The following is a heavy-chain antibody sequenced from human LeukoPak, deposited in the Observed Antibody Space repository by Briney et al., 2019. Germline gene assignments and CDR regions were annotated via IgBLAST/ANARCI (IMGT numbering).Heavy chain of an antibody. J-gene: IGHJ4*02. CDR2: ISGSGGST. D-gene: IGHD3-10*01. CDR1: GFTFSSYG. V-gene: IGHV3-23*01. Sequence: PGGSLRLSCAASGFTFSSYGMSWVRQAPGKGLEWVSAISGSGGSTYYADSVKGRFTISRDNSKNTLYLQMNSLRAEDTAVYYCASHMVRGVIPPFDYWGQGTLVTVSS. CDR3: ASHMVRGVIPPFDY.